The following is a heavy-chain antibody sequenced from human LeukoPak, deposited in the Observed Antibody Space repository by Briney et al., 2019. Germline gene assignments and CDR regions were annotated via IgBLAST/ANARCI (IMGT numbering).Heavy chain of an antibody. V-gene: IGHV4-30-2*01. CDR2: IYESSHA. CDR3: ARINYYGSGTYYASIDYGLDV. Sequence: SETLSLTCAVSGGSISSGGYFWSWIRQPPGKGLEWIGYIYESSHALYNPSLKSRVSISGDKSKNQFSLRVNSVTAADTAICYCARINYYGSGTYYASIDYGLDVWGPGTTVIVSS. D-gene: IGHD3-10*01. J-gene: IGHJ6*02. CDR1: GGSISSGGYF.